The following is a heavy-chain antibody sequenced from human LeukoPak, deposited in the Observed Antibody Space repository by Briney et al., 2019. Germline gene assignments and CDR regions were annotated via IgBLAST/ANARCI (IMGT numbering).Heavy chain of an antibody. D-gene: IGHD4-17*01. V-gene: IGHV4-38-2*02. CDR2: IYHSGRT. Sequence: SETLSLTCTVSGYSISSGYYWGWIRQPPGKGLEWIGSIYHSGRTYYNPSLKSRVTISVDTSKNQFSLKLSSVTAADTAVYYCARVGYGDPSYMDGWGKGTTVTASS. CDR3: ARVGYGDPSYMDG. CDR1: GYSISSGYY. J-gene: IGHJ6*03.